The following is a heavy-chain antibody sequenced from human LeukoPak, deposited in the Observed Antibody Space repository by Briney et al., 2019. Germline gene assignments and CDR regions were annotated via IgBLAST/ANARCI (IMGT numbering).Heavy chain of an antibody. CDR2: ISYDGSNK. D-gene: IGHD5-24*01. Sequence: PGGSLRLSCAASGFTFSSYAMHWVRQAPGKGLEWVAVISYDGSNKYYADSVKGRFTISRDNSKNTLYLQMNSLRAEDTAVYYCARDRDGPDYWGQGTLVTVSS. CDR1: GFTFSSYA. V-gene: IGHV3-30-3*01. J-gene: IGHJ4*02. CDR3: ARDRDGPDY.